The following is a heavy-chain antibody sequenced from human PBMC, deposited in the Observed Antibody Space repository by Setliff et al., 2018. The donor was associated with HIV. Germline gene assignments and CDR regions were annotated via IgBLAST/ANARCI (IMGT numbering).Heavy chain of an antibody. D-gene: IGHD5-18*01. Sequence: PSETLSLTCTVFGGSMNNYYWNWIRQSPGKGLEWIGYVYYSGSTYYNPSLKSRVTISVDTSKNQFSLKLSSVTAADTAVYYCARLEVRSFYGYRNSPDYWGQGTLVTVSS. CDR3: ARLEVRSFYGYRNSPDY. V-gene: IGHV4-59*04. J-gene: IGHJ4*02. CDR1: GGSMNNYY. CDR2: VYYSGST.